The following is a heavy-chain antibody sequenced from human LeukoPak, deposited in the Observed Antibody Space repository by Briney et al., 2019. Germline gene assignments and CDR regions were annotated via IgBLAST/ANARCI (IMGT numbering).Heavy chain of an antibody. Sequence: ASVKVSCKASGYTFTGYYMHWVRQAPGQGLEWMGWINPNSGGTNYAQKFQGRVTMTRDTSISTAYMELSRLISDDTAVYYCARGRENTYLPGYYHWFGPWGQGTLVTVSS. V-gene: IGHV1-2*02. J-gene: IGHJ5*02. CDR3: ARGRENTYLPGYYHWFGP. CDR1: GYTFTGYY. D-gene: IGHD3-9*01. CDR2: INPNSGGT.